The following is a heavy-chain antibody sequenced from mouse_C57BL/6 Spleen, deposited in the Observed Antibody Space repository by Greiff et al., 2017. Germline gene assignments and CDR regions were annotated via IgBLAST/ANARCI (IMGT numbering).Heavy chain of an antibody. CDR3: ARYSSPNWYFDV. CDR1: GYAFSSYW. Sequence: QVQLKESGAELVKPGASVKISCKASGYAFSSYWMNWVKQRPGKGLEWIGQIYPGDGDTNYNGKFKGKATLTADKSSSSAYMPLSSLTSEDSAVYFCARYSSPNWYFDVWGTGTTVTVSS. D-gene: IGHD1-1*01. CDR2: IYPGDGDT. J-gene: IGHJ1*03. V-gene: IGHV1-80*01.